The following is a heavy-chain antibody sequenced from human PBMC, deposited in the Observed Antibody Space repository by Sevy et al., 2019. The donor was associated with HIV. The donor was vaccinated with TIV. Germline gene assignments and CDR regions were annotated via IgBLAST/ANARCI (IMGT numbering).Heavy chain of an antibody. CDR2: IYYSGST. Sequence: SETLSLTCTVSGGSISSYYWSWIRQPPGKGLEWIGYIYYSGSTNYNPSLKSRVTISVDTSKNQFSLKLSSVTAADTAVYYCARDRGNYYDSRGYYLRIGAFDIWGQGTMVTVSS. V-gene: IGHV4-59*01. CDR1: GGSISSYY. J-gene: IGHJ3*02. CDR3: ARDRGNYYDSRGYYLRIGAFDI. D-gene: IGHD3-22*01.